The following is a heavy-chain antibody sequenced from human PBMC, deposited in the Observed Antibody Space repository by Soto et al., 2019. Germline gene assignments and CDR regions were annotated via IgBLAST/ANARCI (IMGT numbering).Heavy chain of an antibody. J-gene: IGHJ6*02. CDR3: ARAGIAAAGYYYYYGMDV. CDR2: IYHSGST. V-gene: IGHV4-4*02. D-gene: IGHD6-13*01. CDR1: GGSISSSNW. Sequence: SETLSLTCAVSGGSISSSNWWSWVRQPPGKGLEWIGEIYHSGSTNYNPSLKSRVTISVDKSKNQFSLKLSSVTAADTAVYYCARAGIAAAGYYYYYGMDVWGQGTTVT.